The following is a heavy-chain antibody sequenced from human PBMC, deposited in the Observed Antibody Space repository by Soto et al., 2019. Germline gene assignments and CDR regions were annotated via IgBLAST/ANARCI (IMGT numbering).Heavy chain of an antibody. CDR2: IYPGDSDT. J-gene: IGHJ6*02. Sequence: PGESLKISCKGSGYSFTRYWIGWVRQMPGKGLEWMGIIYPGDSDTRYSPSFQGQVTISADKSISTAYLQWSSLKASDTAMYYCASHLSAMEYYYAMDVWGQGTTVTVSS. D-gene: IGHD2-2*01. V-gene: IGHV5-51*01. CDR3: ASHLSAMEYYYAMDV. CDR1: GYSFTRYW.